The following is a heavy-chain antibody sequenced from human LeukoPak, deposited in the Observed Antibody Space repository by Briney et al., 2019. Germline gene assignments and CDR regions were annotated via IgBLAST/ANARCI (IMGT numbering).Heavy chain of an antibody. Sequence: PGGSLRLSCAASGFTFSSYEMNWVRQAPGKGLEWVSYISSSGSTIYYADSVKGRFTISRDNAKNSLYLQMNSLRAEDTAVYYCASQPPIPYSSSSSNWFDPWGQGTLVTVSS. J-gene: IGHJ5*02. V-gene: IGHV3-48*03. CDR1: GFTFSSYE. CDR3: ASQPPIPYSSSSSNWFDP. D-gene: IGHD6-6*01. CDR2: ISSSGSTI.